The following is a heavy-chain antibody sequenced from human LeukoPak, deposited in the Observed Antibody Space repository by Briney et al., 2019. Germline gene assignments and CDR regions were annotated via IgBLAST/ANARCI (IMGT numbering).Heavy chain of an antibody. CDR1: GYTFTSYG. CDR3: ARKYYYGSGSYHYDY. J-gene: IGHJ4*02. V-gene: IGHV1-18*01. Sequence: ASVKVSCKASGYTFTSYGISWVRQAPGQGLEWMGWISAYNGNTNYAQKLQGRVTMTTDTSTSTAYMELRSLRSDDTAVYYCARKYYYGSGSYHYDYWGQGTLVTVSS. D-gene: IGHD3-10*01. CDR2: ISAYNGNT.